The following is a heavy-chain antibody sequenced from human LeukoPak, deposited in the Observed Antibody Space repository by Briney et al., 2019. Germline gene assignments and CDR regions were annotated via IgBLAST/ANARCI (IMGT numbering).Heavy chain of an antibody. Sequence: SETLSLTCTVSGGSISTTSTYWGWIRQPPGKGLEWIGSIYYSGATYYNPSLKSRVTIFVDTSKNQFSLKLSSVTAADMATYYCARSIAGDGPTHNWFGPWGQGALVTVSS. CDR2: IYYSGAT. CDR3: ARSIAGDGPTHNWFGP. D-gene: IGHD6-13*01. J-gene: IGHJ5*02. V-gene: IGHV4-39*01. CDR1: GGSISTTSTY.